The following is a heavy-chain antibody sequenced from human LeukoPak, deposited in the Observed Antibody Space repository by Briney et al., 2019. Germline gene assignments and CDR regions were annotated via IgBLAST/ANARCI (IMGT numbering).Heavy chain of an antibody. Sequence: SETLSLTCTVSGASISTYYWSWIRQPLGKGLEWIGYIYYSGSTDYNPSLKSRVTISVDTSKNQFSLKLSSVTAADTAVYYCASALHYFDSTAFSYYFDYWGQGTLVTVSS. CDR1: GASISTYY. V-gene: IGHV4-59*12. CDR2: IYYSGST. CDR3: ASALHYFDSTAFSYYFDY. D-gene: IGHD3-22*01. J-gene: IGHJ4*02.